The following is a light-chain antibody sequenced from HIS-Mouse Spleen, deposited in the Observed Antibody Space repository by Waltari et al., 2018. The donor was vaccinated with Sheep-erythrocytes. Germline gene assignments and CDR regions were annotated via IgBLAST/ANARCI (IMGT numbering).Light chain of an antibody. CDR1: SSDVGGYNY. CDR3: CSYAGSYNHV. V-gene: IGLV2-11*01. Sequence: QSALTQPRSVSGSPGQSVTISCTGTSSDVGGYNYVSWSQQHPGKAPKLTIYDVSKRPSGVPDRFSCSTSGNTASLTISGLQAEDEADYYCCSYAGSYNHVFATGTKVTVL. J-gene: IGLJ1*01. CDR2: DVS.